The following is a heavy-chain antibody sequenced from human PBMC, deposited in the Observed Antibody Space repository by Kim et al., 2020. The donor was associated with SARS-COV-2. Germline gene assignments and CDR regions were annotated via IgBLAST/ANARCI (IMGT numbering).Heavy chain of an antibody. D-gene: IGHD5-18*01. CDR3: ARGPLYSYADELFDY. V-gene: IGHV1-8*01. Sequence: QKLQGRVTMTRNTSISTAYMELSSLRSEDTAVYYCARGPLYSYADELFDYWGQGTLVTVSS. J-gene: IGHJ4*02.